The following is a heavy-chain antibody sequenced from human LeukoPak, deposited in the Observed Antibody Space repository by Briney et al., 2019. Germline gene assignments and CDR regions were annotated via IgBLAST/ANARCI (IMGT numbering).Heavy chain of an antibody. D-gene: IGHD3-22*01. Sequence: GGSLRLSCAASGLTFSSFAMRWVRQAPGKGLEWVSSVSGSGGATYYADSVKGRFTISRDNSKNTLFLQMSSLRVEDTAIYYCAKGGTYYDSKGYYTHGGQGTLVAVSS. CDR1: GLTFSSFA. CDR2: VSGSGGAT. V-gene: IGHV3-23*01. J-gene: IGHJ4*02. CDR3: AKGGTYYDSKGYYTH.